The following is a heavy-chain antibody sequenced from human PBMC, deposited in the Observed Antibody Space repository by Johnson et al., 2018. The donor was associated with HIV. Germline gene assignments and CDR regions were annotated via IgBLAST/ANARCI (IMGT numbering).Heavy chain of an antibody. J-gene: IGHJ3*02. Sequence: QMQLVESGGGLVQPGGSLRLSCVASGFTFSDYYMSWIRQAPGKGLEWVSYISSSGTIVYYADSVKGRFTISRDNAKNSLSLQINSLRADDTAVYFCAREMVAAKDAFDIWGQGTMVTVSS. D-gene: IGHD2-15*01. CDR2: ISSSGTIV. CDR1: GFTFSDYY. CDR3: AREMVAAKDAFDI. V-gene: IGHV3-11*04.